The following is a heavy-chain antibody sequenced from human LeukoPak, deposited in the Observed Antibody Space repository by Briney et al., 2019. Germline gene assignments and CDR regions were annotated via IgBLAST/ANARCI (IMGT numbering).Heavy chain of an antibody. Sequence: GGSLRLSCAASGFTFSSYNMNWVRQAPGKGLEWVSYISSSSSTIYYADSVKGRFTISRDNAKNLLYLQMNSLRDEDTAVYYCARDMGSDPYYYGSGSYPPFDYWGQGTLVTVSS. CDR1: GFTFSSYN. D-gene: IGHD3-10*01. CDR2: ISSSSSTI. CDR3: ARDMGSDPYYYGSGSYPPFDY. J-gene: IGHJ4*02. V-gene: IGHV3-48*02.